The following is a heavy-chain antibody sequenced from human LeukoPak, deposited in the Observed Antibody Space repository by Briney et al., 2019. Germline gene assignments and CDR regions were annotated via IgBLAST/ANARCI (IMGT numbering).Heavy chain of an antibody. D-gene: IGHD3-22*01. CDR3: AKDTFWDMIVVVIWVGGFDY. CDR1: GFTLSSYA. V-gene: IGHV3-23*01. CDR2: ISGSGGST. J-gene: IGHJ4*02. Sequence: GGSLRLSCAASGFTLSSYAMSWVRQAPGKGLEWVSAISGSGGSTYYADSVKGRFTISRDNSKNTLYLQMNSLRAEDTAVYYCAKDTFWDMIVVVIWVGGFDYWGQGTLVTVSS.